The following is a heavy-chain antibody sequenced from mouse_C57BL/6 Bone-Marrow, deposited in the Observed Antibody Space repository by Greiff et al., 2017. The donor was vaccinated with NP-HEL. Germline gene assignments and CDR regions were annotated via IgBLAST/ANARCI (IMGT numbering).Heavy chain of an antibody. J-gene: IGHJ2*01. CDR1: GYTFTSYW. V-gene: IGHV1-72*01. D-gene: IGHD2-3*01. CDR2: IDPNSGGT. CDR3: ARWFGDGYQLLDY. Sequence: VQLQQPGAELVKPGASVKLSCKASGYTFTSYWMHWVKQRPGRGLEWIGRIDPNSGGTKYNEQFKSKATLTVDKPSSTAYMQLSSLTSEDSAVYYCARWFGDGYQLLDYWGQGTTLTVSS.